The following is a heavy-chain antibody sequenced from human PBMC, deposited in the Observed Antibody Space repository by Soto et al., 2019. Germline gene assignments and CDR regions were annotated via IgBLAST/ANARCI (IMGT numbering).Heavy chain of an antibody. CDR2: IRSSSSYT. CDR3: SRWPGTFYYYGLDV. CDR1: GFTCSDYS. V-gene: IGHV3-11*03. J-gene: IGHJ6*02. D-gene: IGHD6-13*01. Sequence: GSLRLSCAASGFTCSDYSMSWIRQAPGKGLEWVSYIRSSSSYTNYADSVKGRFTISRDNAKNSVYLQMKSLRAEDTAVYYYSRWPGTFYYYGLDVWGQGTTVTVSS.